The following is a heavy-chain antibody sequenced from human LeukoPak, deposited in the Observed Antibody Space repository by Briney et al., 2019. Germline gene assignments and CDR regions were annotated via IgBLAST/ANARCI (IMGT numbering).Heavy chain of an antibody. CDR1: GFTFDDYG. CDR3: ARESFAARWD. Sequence: GGSLRLSCAASGFTFDDYGMSWVRQAPGKGLEWVSSISSSSSYIYYADSVKGRFTISRDNAKNSLYLQMNSLTAEDTAVYYCARESFAARWDWGQGTLVTVSS. CDR2: ISSSSSYI. J-gene: IGHJ4*02. V-gene: IGHV3-21*01. D-gene: IGHD6-6*01.